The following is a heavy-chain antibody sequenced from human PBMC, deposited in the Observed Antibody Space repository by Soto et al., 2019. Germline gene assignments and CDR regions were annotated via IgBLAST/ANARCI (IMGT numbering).Heavy chain of an antibody. V-gene: IGHV3-30*03. CDR3: AAHSSSFV. CDR2: ISYDGSNK. J-gene: IGHJ4*02. CDR1: GFTFSSYG. D-gene: IGHD5-18*01. Sequence: LRLSCAASGFTFSSYGMHWVRQAPGKGLEWVAVISYDGSNKYYADSVKGRFTISRDNSKNTLYLQMNSLRAEDTAVYYCAAHSSSFVWGQGTLVTVSS.